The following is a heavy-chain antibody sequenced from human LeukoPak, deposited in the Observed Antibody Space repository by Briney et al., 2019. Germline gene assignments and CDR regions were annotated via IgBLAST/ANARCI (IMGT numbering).Heavy chain of an antibody. CDR2: IIPILGIA. Sequence: SVKVSCKASGGTFSSYAISWVRQAPGQGLEWMGRIIPILGIANYAQKFQGRVTITADKSTSTAYMELSSLRSEDTAVYYCARRPSVSSPVDYWGQGTLVTVSS. D-gene: IGHD6-19*01. CDR3: ARRPSVSSPVDY. CDR1: GGTFSSYA. V-gene: IGHV1-69*04. J-gene: IGHJ4*02.